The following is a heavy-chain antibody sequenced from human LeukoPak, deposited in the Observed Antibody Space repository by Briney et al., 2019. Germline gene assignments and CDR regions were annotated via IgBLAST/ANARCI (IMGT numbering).Heavy chain of an antibody. D-gene: IGHD2-21*02. CDR3: ARGEHIVVVTAPGNWFDP. V-gene: IGHV1-18*01. J-gene: IGHJ5*02. CDR1: GGTFSSYA. Sequence: ASVKVSCKASGGTFSSYAISWVRQAPGQGLEWMGWISAYNGNTNYAQKLQGRVTMTTDTSTSTAYMELRSLRSDDTAVYYCARGEHIVVVTAPGNWFDPWGQGTLVTVSS. CDR2: ISAYNGNT.